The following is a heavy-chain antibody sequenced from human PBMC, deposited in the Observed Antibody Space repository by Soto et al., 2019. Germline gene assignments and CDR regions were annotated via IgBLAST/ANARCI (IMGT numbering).Heavy chain of an antibody. CDR3: ARDANYYDSSGPIMDV. V-gene: IGHV1-46*01. CDR2: VNPSGGHT. J-gene: IGHJ6*02. CDR1: GDTFTDYY. Sequence: ASVKVSCKASGDTFTDYYIHWVRQAPGQGLEWMGTVNPSGGHTTYAQHLLGRVTMTTDTSTSTLYMELTSLRSDDTAIYYCARDANYYDSSGPIMDVWGQGTTVTVSS. D-gene: IGHD3-22*01.